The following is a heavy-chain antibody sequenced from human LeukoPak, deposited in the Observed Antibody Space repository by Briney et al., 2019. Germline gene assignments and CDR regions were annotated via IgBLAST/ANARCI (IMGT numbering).Heavy chain of an antibody. CDR3: ARHSYSNYVYFDY. CDR2: IYYSGST. Sequence: SETLSLTCTVSGGSISSYYWSWIRQPPGKGLEWIGHIYYSGSTNYNPSLKSRVTISVDTSKNQFSLKLSSVTAADTAVYYCARHSYSNYVYFDYWGQGTLVTVSS. J-gene: IGHJ4*02. D-gene: IGHD4-11*01. V-gene: IGHV4-59*08. CDR1: GGSISSYY.